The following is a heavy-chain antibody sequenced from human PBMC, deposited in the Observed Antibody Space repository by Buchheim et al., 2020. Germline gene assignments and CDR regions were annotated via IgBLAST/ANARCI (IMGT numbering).Heavy chain of an antibody. V-gene: IGHV4-34*01. Sequence: QVQLQQWGAGLLKPSETLSLTCAVYGGSFSGYYWSWIRQPPGKGLEWIGEINHSGSTNYNPSLKSRVTISVDTSTNQFSPKLSSVTAADTAVYYCARGRDGKNNWFDPWGQGTL. J-gene: IGHJ5*02. CDR2: INHSGST. D-gene: IGHD2-21*02. CDR1: GGSFSGYY. CDR3: ARGRDGKNNWFDP.